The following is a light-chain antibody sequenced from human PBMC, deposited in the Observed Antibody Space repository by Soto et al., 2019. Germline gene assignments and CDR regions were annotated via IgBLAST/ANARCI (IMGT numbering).Light chain of an antibody. CDR3: QEYNNWPPWT. J-gene: IGKJ1*01. CDR2: DAS. CDR1: QSVGSY. V-gene: IGKV3-11*01. Sequence: EIVLTQSPATLSLSPGQRAALSCRASQSVGSYLAWYQQKPGQAPRLLIYDASHRATGIPARFSGSGSGTVFTLNISSLQSEDFALYYCQEYNNWPPWTFGQGTKVEIK.